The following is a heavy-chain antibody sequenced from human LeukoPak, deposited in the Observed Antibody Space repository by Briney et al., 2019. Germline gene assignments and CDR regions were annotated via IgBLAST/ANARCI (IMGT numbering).Heavy chain of an antibody. CDR1: GGSISNYY. Sequence: SETLSLTCTVSGGSISNYYWTWIRQPAGKGLEWIGRIYTSGSTNYNTSLKSRVTMSVDTSKSQFSLRLSSVTAADTAVYYCARFGGATGAFDIWGQGTMVTVSS. CDR3: ARFGGATGAFDI. CDR2: IYTSGST. V-gene: IGHV4-4*07. D-gene: IGHD1-26*01. J-gene: IGHJ3*02.